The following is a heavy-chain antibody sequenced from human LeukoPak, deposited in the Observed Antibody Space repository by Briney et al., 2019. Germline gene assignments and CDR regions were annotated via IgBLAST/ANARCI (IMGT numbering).Heavy chain of an antibody. J-gene: IGHJ6*04. CDR2: ISSSGSTI. Sequence: GGSLRLSCAASGFTFSSYEMNWVRQAPGKGLEWVSYISSSGSTIYYADSVKGRFTISRDNAKNSLYLQMNSLRAEDTAVYYCAELGITMIGGVWGKGTTVPISS. D-gene: IGHD3-10*02. CDR3: AELGITMIGGV. V-gene: IGHV3-48*03. CDR1: GFTFSSYE.